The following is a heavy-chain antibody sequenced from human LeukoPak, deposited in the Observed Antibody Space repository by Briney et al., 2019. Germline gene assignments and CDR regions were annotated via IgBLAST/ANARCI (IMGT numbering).Heavy chain of an antibody. J-gene: IGHJ6*02. CDR1: GYTFTRYT. CDR2: INTQTGNP. CDR3: ARRVLYDMDV. V-gene: IGHV7-4-1*02. Sequence: ASVKVSCKASGYTFTRYTMNWVRQALGQGLEWMGWINTQTGNPTFAQGFTGRFVFSLDTSVSTSYLQISSLKAEDTAVYYCARRVLYDMDVWGQGTTVTVSS.